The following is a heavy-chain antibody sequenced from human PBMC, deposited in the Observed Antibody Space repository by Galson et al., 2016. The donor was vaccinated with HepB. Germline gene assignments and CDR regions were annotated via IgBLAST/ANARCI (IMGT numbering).Heavy chain of an antibody. D-gene: IGHD1/OR15-1a*01. V-gene: IGHV3-74*01. CDR3: RIGTTGIDY. J-gene: IGHJ4*02. CDR2: LKSDGRGT. CDR1: GFTFSSHW. Sequence: SLRLSCAASGFTFSSHWMNWVRQAPGKGLVCVSRLKSDGRGTFYADSVKGRFTISRENAKNTLYPQMNSLGAEDTAVYYCRIGTTGIDYWGQGTLVTVSS.